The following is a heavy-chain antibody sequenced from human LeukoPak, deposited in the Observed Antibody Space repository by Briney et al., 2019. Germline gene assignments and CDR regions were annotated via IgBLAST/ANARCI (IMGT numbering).Heavy chain of an antibody. V-gene: IGHV3-7*04. CDR3: AGGSSSWYYYYMDV. Sequence: GGSLRLSCAASGFTFSTYWMTWVRQAPGKGLEWVANIKQDGSEKYYVDSVKGRFTISRDNAKNSLYLQVNSLRAEDTAVYYCAGGSSSWYYYYMDVWGKGTTVTVSS. J-gene: IGHJ6*03. D-gene: IGHD6-6*01. CDR2: IKQDGSEK. CDR1: GFTFSTYW.